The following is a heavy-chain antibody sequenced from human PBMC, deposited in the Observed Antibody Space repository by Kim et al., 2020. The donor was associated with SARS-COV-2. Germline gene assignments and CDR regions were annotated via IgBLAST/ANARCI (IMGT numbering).Heavy chain of an antibody. Sequence: SGQKYTGRVTMTRDTSTSTVYMELSSLRSEDTAVYYCARPYSYGLYYFDYWGQGTLVTVSS. J-gene: IGHJ4*02. V-gene: IGHV1-46*01. D-gene: IGHD5-18*01. CDR3: ARPYSYGLYYFDY.